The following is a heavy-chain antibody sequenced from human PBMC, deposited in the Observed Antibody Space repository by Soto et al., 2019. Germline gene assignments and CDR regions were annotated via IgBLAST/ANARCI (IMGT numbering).Heavy chain of an antibody. D-gene: IGHD2-2*01. J-gene: IGHJ1*01. CDR2: ILPLFGTV. V-gene: IGHV1-69*06. CDR1: GGAFSTYY. CDR3: ARNQAAGQSPKYLGS. Sequence: QVQLVQSGAEVKRPGSSVKVSCQSSGGAFSTYYFNWVRQAPGQGPEWMGGILPLFGTVDYSQKFQDRVTIAADKYTTPVFMELTSLKSEATAVYFCARNQAAGQSPKYLGSWGQGTLVTVSS.